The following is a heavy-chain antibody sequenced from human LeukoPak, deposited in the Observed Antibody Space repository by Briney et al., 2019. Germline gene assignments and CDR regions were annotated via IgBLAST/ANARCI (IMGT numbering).Heavy chain of an antibody. V-gene: IGHV1-69*04. J-gene: IGHJ3*02. CDR2: IIPILGIA. Sequence: GASVRVSCKASGGTFTIYAISWVRQAPGQGLEWMGRIIPILGIANYAQKFQGRVTITADKSTSTAYMELSSLRSEDTAVYYCARGYSMDAFDIWGQGTMVTVSS. CDR3: ARGYSMDAFDI. D-gene: IGHD2/OR15-2a*01. CDR1: GGTFTIYA.